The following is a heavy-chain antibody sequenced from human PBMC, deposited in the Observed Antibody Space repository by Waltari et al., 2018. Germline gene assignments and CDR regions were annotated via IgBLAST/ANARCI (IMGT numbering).Heavy chain of an antibody. CDR2: ISTSCSTI. CDR1: GFTFSDYE. D-gene: IGHD2-2*01. Sequence: EVQLVESGGGLIQPGGSLRLSCGASGFTFSDYEMNWVRQAPGKGLEWIAYISTSCSTIYYADSVKGRFTVSRDNAKNSVYLQMNSLRVEDTAVYYCARAVVPAAIYWFDPWGQGTLVTVSS. J-gene: IGHJ5*02. CDR3: ARAVVPAAIYWFDP. V-gene: IGHV3-48*03.